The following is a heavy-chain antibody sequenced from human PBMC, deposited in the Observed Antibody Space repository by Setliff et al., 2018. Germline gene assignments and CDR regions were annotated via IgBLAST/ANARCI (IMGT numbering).Heavy chain of an antibody. J-gene: IGHJ4*02. CDR1: GGSISSFS. CDR3: ARAPPPYDSSGYYPREDYFDY. CDR2: IYNGGST. Sequence: PSETLSLTCTVSGGSISSFSWSWIRQPPGKGLEWIGYIYNGGSTNYNPSLESRVTISVDTSNNQFSLKLSSVTAEDTAVYYCARAPPPYDSSGYYPREDYFDYWGQGTLVTVSS. D-gene: IGHD3-22*01. V-gene: IGHV4-59*01.